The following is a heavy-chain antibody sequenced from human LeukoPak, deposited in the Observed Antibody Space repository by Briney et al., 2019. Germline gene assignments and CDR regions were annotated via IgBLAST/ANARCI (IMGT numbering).Heavy chain of an antibody. V-gene: IGHV4-31*03. CDR3: ARGTGVVVIFDY. Sequence: PSETLSLTCTVSGGSISSGGYYWSWIRQHPGKGLEWIGYIYYSGSTNYNPSLKSRVTISVDTSKNQFSLKLSSVTAADTAVYYCARGTGVVVIFDYWGQGTLVTVSS. CDR2: IYYSGST. D-gene: IGHD3-22*01. CDR1: GGSISSGGYY. J-gene: IGHJ4*02.